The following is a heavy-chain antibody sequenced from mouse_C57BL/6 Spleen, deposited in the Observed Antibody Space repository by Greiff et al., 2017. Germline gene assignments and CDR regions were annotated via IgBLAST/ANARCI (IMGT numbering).Heavy chain of an antibody. D-gene: IGHD2-4*01. CDR2: INPSSGYT. Sequence: QVQLQQSGAELAKPGASVKLSCKASGYTFTSYWMHWVKQSPGQGLEWIGYINPSSGYTKYNQKFKDKATLTADKSSSTAYMQLSSLTYEDSAVYYCARSIYYDYAWFAYWGQGTLVTVSA. CDR1: GYTFTSYW. CDR3: ARSIYYDYAWFAY. V-gene: IGHV1-7*01. J-gene: IGHJ3*01.